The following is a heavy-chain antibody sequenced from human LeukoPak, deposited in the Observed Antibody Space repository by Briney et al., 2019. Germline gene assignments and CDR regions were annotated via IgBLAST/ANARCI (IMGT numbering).Heavy chain of an antibody. CDR1: GLTFSSYW. CDR3: ARKNGLDY. V-gene: IGHV3-7*01. J-gene: IGHJ4*02. Sequence: GGSLRLSCAASGLTFSSYWMSWVRQAPGKGLEWVANIKEDGSERYYVDSVKGRFTISRDNAKNSLYLQMNSLRAEDTAVYYCARKNGLDYWGQGTLVTVSS. CDR2: IKEDGSER.